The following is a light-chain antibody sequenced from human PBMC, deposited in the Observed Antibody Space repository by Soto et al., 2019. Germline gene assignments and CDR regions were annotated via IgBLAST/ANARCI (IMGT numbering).Light chain of an antibody. J-gene: IGLJ1*01. CDR2: GNT. Sequence: QSVLTQPPSVSGAPGQRVTISCTGSSSNIGAGYDVHWYQQLPGTAPKLLIYGNTNRPSGVPDRFSGSKSGTSASLAITGLQAEDEADYYCQSYDGGLSGVFGTGTKLTVL. CDR3: QSYDGGLSGV. CDR1: SSNIGAGYD. V-gene: IGLV1-40*01.